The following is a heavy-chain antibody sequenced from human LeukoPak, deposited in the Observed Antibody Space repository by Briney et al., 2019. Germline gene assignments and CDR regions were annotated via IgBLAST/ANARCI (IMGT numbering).Heavy chain of an antibody. CDR3: ARGHYSSSWRKFDP. Sequence: PSETLSLTCAVYGGSFSGYYWSWIRQPPGKGLEWIGEINHSGSTNYNPSLKSRVTISVDTSKNQFSLKLSSVTAADTAAYYCARGHYSSSWRKFDPWGQGTLVTVSS. J-gene: IGHJ5*02. CDR1: GGSFSGYY. CDR2: INHSGST. D-gene: IGHD6-13*01. V-gene: IGHV4-34*01.